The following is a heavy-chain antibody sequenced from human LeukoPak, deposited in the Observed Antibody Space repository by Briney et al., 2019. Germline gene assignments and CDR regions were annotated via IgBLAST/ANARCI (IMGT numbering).Heavy chain of an antibody. Sequence: GGSLKLSCAASGFSFSSYAMSWVRQAPGKGLEWVSSISGSGDNTYYAESVKGRFTISRDNSKNALFLQMNSLRAEDTAVFYCAKRSGYTTGWFFDFWGQGTLVTVSS. CDR1: GFSFSSYA. CDR2: ISGSGDNT. CDR3: AKRSGYTTGWFFDF. D-gene: IGHD6-19*01. V-gene: IGHV3-23*01. J-gene: IGHJ4*02.